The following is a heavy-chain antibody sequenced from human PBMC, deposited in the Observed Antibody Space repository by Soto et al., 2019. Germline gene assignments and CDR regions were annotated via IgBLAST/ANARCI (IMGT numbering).Heavy chain of an antibody. CDR1: GFTFSSYA. CDR2: ISGSGGST. CDR3: AKDRQWLDDNFDY. V-gene: IGHV3-23*01. Sequence: GXSLILSCAASGFTFSSYAMSCVRQAPWKGLEWVSAISGSGGSTYYADSVKGRFTISRDNSKNTLYLQMNSLRAEDTAVYYCAKDRQWLDDNFDYWGQGTLVTV. J-gene: IGHJ4*02. D-gene: IGHD6-19*01.